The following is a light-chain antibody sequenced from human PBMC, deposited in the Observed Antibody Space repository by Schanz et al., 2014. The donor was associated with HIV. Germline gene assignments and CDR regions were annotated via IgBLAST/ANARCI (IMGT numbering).Light chain of an antibody. V-gene: IGLV2-14*03. J-gene: IGLJ1*01. Sequence: QSALTQPASVSGSPGQSITISCAETGSDIDAYKYVSWYQQHPGKAPRLLIYDAINRPPGVSDRFSGSRSGDMASLIISGLQPDDEADYYCSSYTSSNTEVFGTGTKLTVL. CDR2: DAI. CDR1: GSDIDAYKY. CDR3: SSYTSSNTEV.